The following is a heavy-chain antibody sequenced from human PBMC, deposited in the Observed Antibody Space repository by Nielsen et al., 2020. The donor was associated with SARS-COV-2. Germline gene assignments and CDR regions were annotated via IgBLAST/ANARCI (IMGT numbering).Heavy chain of an antibody. CDR2: IYYSGST. J-gene: IGHJ6*03. Sequence: SETLSLTCTVSYGSISSYYWSWFRQPPGKGLEWIGYIYYSGSTNYNPSLKSRVNISVDRSKNQFYLKLNSVTAADTAVYFCARDPGPLYYYYYMDVWGKGTTVTVSS. V-gene: IGHV4-59*01. CDR3: ARDPGPLYYYYYMDV. CDR1: YGSISSYY.